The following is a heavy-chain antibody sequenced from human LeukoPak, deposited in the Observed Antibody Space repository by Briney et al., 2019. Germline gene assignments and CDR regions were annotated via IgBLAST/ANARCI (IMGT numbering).Heavy chain of an antibody. CDR1: GGSISSYY. CDR3: ARLRFLEFDWYFDL. J-gene: IGHJ2*01. D-gene: IGHD3-3*01. CDR2: IYTSGST. Sequence: PSETLSLTCTVSGGSISSYYWSWIRRPAGKGLEWIGRIYTSGSTNYNPSLKSRVTMSVDTSKNQFSLKLSSVTAADTAVYYCARLRFLEFDWYFDLWGRGTLVTVSS. V-gene: IGHV4-4*07.